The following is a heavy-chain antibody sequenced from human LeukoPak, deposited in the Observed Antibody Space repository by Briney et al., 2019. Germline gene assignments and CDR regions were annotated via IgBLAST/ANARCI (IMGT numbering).Heavy chain of an antibody. CDR1: GGSFSGYY. CDR3: ARHGRMATINPSY. V-gene: IGHV4-34*01. Sequence: SETLSLTCAVSGGSFSGYYWSWVRQPPGKGVEGIGEINHSGSTNYNQSLKSGATISVEKTKKKCSLKRRYVAAEDTAVYYCARHGRMATINPSYWGQGTLVTVSS. CDR2: INHSGST. J-gene: IGHJ4*02. D-gene: IGHD5-24*01.